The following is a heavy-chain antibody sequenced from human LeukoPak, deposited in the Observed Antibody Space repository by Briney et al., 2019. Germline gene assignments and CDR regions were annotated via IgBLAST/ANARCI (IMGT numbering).Heavy chain of an antibody. CDR3: ARGSSGIIVVVPATYFDY. D-gene: IGHD2-2*01. J-gene: IGHJ4*02. Sequence: GASVKVSCKASGGTFSSYAISWVRQAPGQGLEWMGGIIPILGTANYAQKFQGRVTITADESTSTAYMELSSLRSEDTAVYYCARGSSGIIVVVPATYFDYWGQGTLVTVSS. CDR1: GGTFSSYA. V-gene: IGHV1-69*01. CDR2: IIPILGTA.